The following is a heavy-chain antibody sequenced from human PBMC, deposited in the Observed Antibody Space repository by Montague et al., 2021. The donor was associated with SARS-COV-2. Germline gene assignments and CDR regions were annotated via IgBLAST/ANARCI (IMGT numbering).Heavy chain of an antibody. J-gene: IGHJ4*02. Sequence: SETLSLTCTVSGGSISSGDYYWNWIRQPPGKGLEWIGYTYNSDSTNYNPSLKSRVSISVDTSKNQLSLRLSSATAADTAVYYCARIGGWSGGCWGQGTLVTVSS. V-gene: IGHV4-30-4*01. CDR1: GGSISSGDYY. CDR2: TYNSDST. CDR3: ARIGGWSGGC. D-gene: IGHD2-8*02.